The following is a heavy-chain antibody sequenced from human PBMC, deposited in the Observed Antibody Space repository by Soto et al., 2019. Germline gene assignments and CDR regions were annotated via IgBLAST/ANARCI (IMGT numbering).Heavy chain of an antibody. CDR2: INHSGST. Sequence: PSETLSLTCAVYGGSFSGYYWSWIRQPPGKGLEWIGEINHSGSTNYNPSLKSRVTISVDTSKNQFSLKLSSVTAADTAVYYCARGRSSVRYYGMDVWGQGTTVTV. CDR1: GGSFSGYY. V-gene: IGHV4-34*01. J-gene: IGHJ6*02. CDR3: ARGRSSVRYYGMDV.